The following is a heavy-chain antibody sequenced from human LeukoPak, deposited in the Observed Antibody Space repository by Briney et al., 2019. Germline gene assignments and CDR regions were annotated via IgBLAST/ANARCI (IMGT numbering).Heavy chain of an antibody. CDR1: GFTFNRYG. CDR3: ARGGSNWPSEPLDI. J-gene: IGHJ3*02. CDR2: IWHDGTNE. D-gene: IGHD3-16*01. Sequence: GGSLRLSCAASGFTFNRYGMRWVRQAPGKGLEWVAVIWHDGTNEHYADSVKGRFTVSRDNSKNTMYLQMNSLRPEDTAVYNCARGGSNWPSEPLDIWGQGTMVPVSS. V-gene: IGHV3-33*01.